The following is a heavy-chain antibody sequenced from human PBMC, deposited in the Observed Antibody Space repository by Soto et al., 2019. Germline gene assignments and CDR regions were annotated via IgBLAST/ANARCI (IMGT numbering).Heavy chain of an antibody. CDR2: ISYDGTNK. V-gene: IGHV3-30*18. Sequence: GGSLRLSCAASGFTFSSYGMHWVRQAPGKGLEWVAVISYDGTNKYYGDSVKGRFTISRDNSKNTLYLQMNSMRAEDTAVYYCAKMQSRLRADDYYYYMDVWGKGSTVTVSS. J-gene: IGHJ6*03. CDR3: AKMQSRLRADDYYYYMDV. CDR1: GFTFSSYG. D-gene: IGHD2-21*01.